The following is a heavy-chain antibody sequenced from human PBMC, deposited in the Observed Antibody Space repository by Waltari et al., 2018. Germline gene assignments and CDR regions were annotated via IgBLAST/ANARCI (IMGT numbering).Heavy chain of an antibody. CDR1: NDSISTYY. J-gene: IGHJ4*02. D-gene: IGHD3-3*01. CDR3: ARDPKRSGYYDY. CDR2: IYSSGST. V-gene: IGHV4-4*07. Sequence: QVRLQESGPGLVKPSQTLSLPCTVSNDSISTYYWSWIRQPAGKGLEWIGRIYSSGSTNYNPSIKSRVTMSIDTSKNQFSLKLSSVTAADTAVYYCARDPKRSGYYDYWGQGTLVSVSS.